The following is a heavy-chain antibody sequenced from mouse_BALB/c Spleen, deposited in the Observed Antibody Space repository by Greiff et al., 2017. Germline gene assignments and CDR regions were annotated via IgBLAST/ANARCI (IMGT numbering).Heavy chain of an antibody. CDR3: ARDGKWAY. Sequence: EVQLVESGGGLVKPGGSLKLSCAASGFAFSSYDMSWVRQTPEKRLEWVAYISSGGGSTYYPDTVKGRYTISRDNAKNTLYLQKSSLKSEDTAMYYCARDGKWAYGGQGTLVTVSA. CDR2: ISSGGGST. D-gene: IGHD2-1*01. CDR1: GFAFSSYD. J-gene: IGHJ3*01. V-gene: IGHV5-12-1*01.